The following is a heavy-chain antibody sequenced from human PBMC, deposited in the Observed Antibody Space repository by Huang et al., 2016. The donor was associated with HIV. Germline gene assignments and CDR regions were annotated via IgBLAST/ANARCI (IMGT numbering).Heavy chain of an antibody. Sequence: EEQLVESGGGLVKPGGSLRLSCEVSGFTSSGLSFNWVRQAPGKGLQWVAAISASSSYIHYADSVRGRFTVSRDNAKNSLYLQMSSLRADDTAVYYCARDRGTTSLYGMDVWGQGTTVTVSS. CDR2: ISASSSYI. J-gene: IGHJ6*02. CDR3: ARDRGTTSLYGMDV. V-gene: IGHV3-21*01. CDR1: GFTSSGLS. D-gene: IGHD1-7*01.